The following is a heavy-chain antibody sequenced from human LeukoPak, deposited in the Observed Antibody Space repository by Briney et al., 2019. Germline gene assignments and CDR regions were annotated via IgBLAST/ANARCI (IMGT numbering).Heavy chain of an antibody. V-gene: IGHV4-59*01. J-gene: IGHJ6*02. Sequence: PSETLSLTCTVSGGSISSYYWSWIRQPTGKGLEWIGYIYYSGSTNYNPSLKSRVTISVDTSKNQFSLKLSSVTAADTAVYYCARFYGDYPFYYYYYYGMDVWGQGTTVTVSS. CDR3: ARFYGDYPFYYYYYYGMDV. CDR1: GGSISSYY. CDR2: IYYSGST. D-gene: IGHD4-17*01.